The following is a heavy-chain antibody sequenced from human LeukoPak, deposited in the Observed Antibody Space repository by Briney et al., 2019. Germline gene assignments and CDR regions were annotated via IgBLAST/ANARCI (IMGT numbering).Heavy chain of an antibody. CDR1: GFTFSSYG. CDR3: VKDNFCPECAFDI. CDR2: ISGDGTFT. Sequence: GGSLRLSCAASGFTFSSYGMHWVRQAPGKGLEWVSLISGDGTFTYYADSVKGRFTISRDNTKNSLYLQMNSLRADDTALYYCVKDNFCPECAFDIWGQGTRVTASS. D-gene: IGHD3-3*01. V-gene: IGHV3-43*02. J-gene: IGHJ3*02.